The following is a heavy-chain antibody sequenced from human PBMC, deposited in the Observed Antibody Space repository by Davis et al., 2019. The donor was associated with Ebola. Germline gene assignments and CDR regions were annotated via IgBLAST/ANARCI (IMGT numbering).Heavy chain of an antibody. CDR1: GGTFSSYA. Sequence: SVKVSCKASGGTFSSYAISWVRQAPGQGLEWMGGIIPIFGTANYAQKFQGRVTITADESTSTAYMELSSLRSEDTAVYYCARRRGLRTGAYDYWGQETLVTVSS. CDR3: ARRRGLRTGAYDY. J-gene: IGHJ4*02. V-gene: IGHV1-69*13. CDR2: IIPIFGTA. D-gene: IGHD1-1*01.